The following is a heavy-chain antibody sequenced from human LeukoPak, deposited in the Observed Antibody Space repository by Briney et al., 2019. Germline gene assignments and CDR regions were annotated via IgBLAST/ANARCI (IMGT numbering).Heavy chain of an antibody. CDR3: ARDLGPYSSSWYGGAFDI. V-gene: IGHV4-59*12. CDR2: IYYSGST. CDR1: GGSISSYY. D-gene: IGHD6-13*01. Sequence: SETLSLTCTVSGGSISSYYWSWIRQPPGKGLEWIGYIYYSGSTYYNPSLKSRVTISVDRSKNQFSLKLSSVTAADTAVYYCARDLGPYSSSWYGGAFDIWGQGTMVTVSS. J-gene: IGHJ3*02.